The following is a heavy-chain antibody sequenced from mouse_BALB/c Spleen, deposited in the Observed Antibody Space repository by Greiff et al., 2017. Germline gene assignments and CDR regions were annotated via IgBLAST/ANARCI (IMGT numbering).Heavy chain of an antibody. J-gene: IGHJ4*01. V-gene: IGHV1S137*01. Sequence: QVQLQQSGAELVRPGVSVKISCKGSGYTFTDYAMHWVKQSHAKSLEWIGVISTYYGDASYNQKFKGKATMTVDKSSSTAYMELARLTSEDSAIYYCARSLDGYYAMDYWGQGTSVTVSS. CDR1: GYTFTDYA. D-gene: IGHD2-3*01. CDR3: ARSLDGYYAMDY. CDR2: ISTYYGDA.